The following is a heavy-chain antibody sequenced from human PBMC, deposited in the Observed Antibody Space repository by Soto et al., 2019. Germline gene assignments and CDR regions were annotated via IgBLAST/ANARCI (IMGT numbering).Heavy chain of an antibody. CDR1: GGSISSGGYY. Sequence: PSETLSLTCTVSGGSISSGGYYWSWIRQHPGKGLEWIGYIYYSGSTYYNPSLKSRVTISVDTSKNQFSLKLSSVTAADTAVYYCAAARGYSYGIPMYGMDVWGQGTTVTVSS. CDR3: AAARGYSYGIPMYGMDV. CDR2: IYYSGST. J-gene: IGHJ6*02. V-gene: IGHV4-31*03. D-gene: IGHD5-18*01.